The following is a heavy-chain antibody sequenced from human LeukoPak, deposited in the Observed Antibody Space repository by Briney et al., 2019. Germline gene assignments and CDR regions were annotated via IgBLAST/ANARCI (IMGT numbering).Heavy chain of an antibody. CDR1: GFSIRGYW. V-gene: IGHV3-74*01. J-gene: IGHJ4*02. CDR2: IKSDGSRT. D-gene: IGHD5-12*01. CDR3: VRDGDAYDFDH. Sequence: GGSLRLSCAASGFSIRGYWMHWVRQAPGKGLMWVSRIKSDGSRTNYADSVRGRFTISRDNAKNTLYLRMIGLRAEDTAIYYCVRDGDAYDFDHWGQGILVTVSS.